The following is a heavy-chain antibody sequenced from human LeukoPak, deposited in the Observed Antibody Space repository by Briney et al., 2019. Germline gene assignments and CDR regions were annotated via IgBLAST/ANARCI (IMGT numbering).Heavy chain of an antibody. CDR2: IGAYNGNT. D-gene: IGHD2-15*01. CDR3: ARDPKDIVVVVAATSWAFDI. J-gene: IGHJ3*02. V-gene: IGHV1-18*01. Sequence: ASVKVSCKASGYTFTSYGISWVRQAPGQGLEWMGWIGAYNGNTNYAQKLQGRVTMTTDTSTSTAYMELRSLRSDDTAVYYCARDPKDIVVVVAATSWAFDIWGQGTMVTVSS. CDR1: GYTFTSYG.